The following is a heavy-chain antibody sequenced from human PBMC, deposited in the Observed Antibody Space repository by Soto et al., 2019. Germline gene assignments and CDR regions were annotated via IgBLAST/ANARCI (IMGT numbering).Heavy chain of an antibody. V-gene: IGHV3-30-3*01. CDR1: GCTFSSYA. J-gene: IGHJ6*02. CDR3: ARDPISPGDYEDGYDYRYRIDF. D-gene: IGHD4-17*01. CDR2: ISYDGSNK. Sequence: PGESLRLSCAASGCTFSSYAMHGVRQAPGKGLEWVAVISYDGSNKYYADSVKGRFTISRDNSKNTLYLQMNSLRAEDTAVYYCARDPISPGDYEDGYDYRYRIDFWGRGTTVTVSS.